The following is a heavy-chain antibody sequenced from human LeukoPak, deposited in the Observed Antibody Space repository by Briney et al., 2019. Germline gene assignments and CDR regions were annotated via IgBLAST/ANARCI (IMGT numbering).Heavy chain of an antibody. J-gene: IGHJ6*02. CDR2: INPSGGST. V-gene: IGHV1-46*01. Sequence: ASVKVYCKASGYTFTSYYMHWVRQAPGQGLEWMGIINPSGGSTSYAQKFQGRVTMTRDTSTSTVYMELSSLRSEDTAVYYCATDCSSTSCYVGSYYYYGMDVWGQGTTVTVSS. D-gene: IGHD2-2*01. CDR3: ATDCSSTSCYVGSYYYYGMDV. CDR1: GYTFTSYY.